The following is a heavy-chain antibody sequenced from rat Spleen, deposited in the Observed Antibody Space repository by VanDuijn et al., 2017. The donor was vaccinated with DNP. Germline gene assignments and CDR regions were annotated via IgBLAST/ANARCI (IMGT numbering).Heavy chain of an antibody. Sequence: QVQLQQSGAELAKPGSSVTISCKASGYIFTSYYIGWIKQTTGQGLEYFGYIHTGSGGTNYNEKFKGKATLTVDKSSSTVFMQLSSLTPDDSAVYYCARRAPTRDYAMDAWGQGTSVTVSS. CDR1: GYIFTSYY. J-gene: IGHJ4*01. CDR3: ARRAPTRDYAMDA. V-gene: IGHV1-43*01. D-gene: IGHD1-4*01. CDR2: IHTGSGGT.